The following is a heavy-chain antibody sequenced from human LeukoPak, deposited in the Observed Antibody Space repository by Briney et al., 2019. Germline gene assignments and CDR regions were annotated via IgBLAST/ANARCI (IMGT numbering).Heavy chain of an antibody. D-gene: IGHD5-12*01. J-gene: IGHJ6*03. V-gene: IGHV4-34*01. Sequence: ADPLSLPCAVFGGPFSGQYWSGFPQPPGKGLDWCGEINHSRSTNSNPPLKRRVTISLDTSKNQCSLKLSSVTAADTAVYYCARLRGYSCYAPRRDYYYYMDVWGKGPTVTVSS. CDR2: INHSRST. CDR3: ARLRGYSCYAPRRDYYYYMDV. CDR1: GGPFSGQY.